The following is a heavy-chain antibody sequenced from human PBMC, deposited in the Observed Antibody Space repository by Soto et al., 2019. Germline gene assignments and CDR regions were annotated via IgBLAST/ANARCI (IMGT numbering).Heavy chain of an antibody. J-gene: IGHJ4*02. D-gene: IGHD3-22*01. V-gene: IGHV3-30-3*01. Sequence: QVQLVESGGGVVQPGRSLRLSCAASGFTFSSYAMHWVRQAPGKGLEWVAVISYDGSNKYYADSVKGRFTISRDNSKNTLYLQMNSLRAEDTAVYYCARAGGYYDSSGYLDYWGQGTLVTVSS. CDR1: GFTFSSYA. CDR2: ISYDGSNK. CDR3: ARAGGYYDSSGYLDY.